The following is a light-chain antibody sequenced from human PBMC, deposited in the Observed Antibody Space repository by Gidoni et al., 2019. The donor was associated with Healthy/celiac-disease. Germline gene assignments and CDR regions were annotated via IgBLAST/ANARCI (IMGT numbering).Light chain of an antibody. V-gene: IGLV2-11*01. Sequence: QSALTQPRSASGSPGQSVTISCTGTSSDVGGYNLVSWYQQHPGKAPKLMIYDVSKRPSGVPDRFSGSKSGNTASLTISGLQAEDEADYYCCSYAGSYTYVFGTGTKVTVL. CDR2: DVS. CDR1: SSDVGGYNL. J-gene: IGLJ1*01. CDR3: CSYAGSYTYV.